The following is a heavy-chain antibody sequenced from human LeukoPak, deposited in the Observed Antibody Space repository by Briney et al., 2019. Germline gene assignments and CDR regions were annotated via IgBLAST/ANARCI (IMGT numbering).Heavy chain of an antibody. J-gene: IGHJ4*02. V-gene: IGHV3-30*02. CDR2: IRYDGSNK. D-gene: IGHD2-15*01. CDR1: GFTFSSYG. CDR3: AKGTKLAVAANNYLDY. Sequence: GGSLGLSCTASGFTFSSYGMHWVRQAPGKGLEWVAFIRYDGSNKYYADSVKGRFTISRDNSKNTLYLQMNSLRAEDTAVYYCAKGTKLAVAANNYLDYWGQGTLLTVSS.